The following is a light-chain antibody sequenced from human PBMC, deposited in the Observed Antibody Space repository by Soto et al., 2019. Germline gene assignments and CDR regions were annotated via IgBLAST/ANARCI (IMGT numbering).Light chain of an antibody. Sequence: DIVMTQSPLSLPVTPGEPASITCRSSQSLLHSNRNDYLDWYLQKPGQSPQLLIYLGSNRASGIPDRFSGSGSGTDFTLKISRVEAEDVGVYYCMQALQTRTFGQGTKGDIK. V-gene: IGKV2-28*01. CDR2: LGS. CDR3: MQALQTRT. CDR1: QSLLHSNRNDY. J-gene: IGKJ1*01.